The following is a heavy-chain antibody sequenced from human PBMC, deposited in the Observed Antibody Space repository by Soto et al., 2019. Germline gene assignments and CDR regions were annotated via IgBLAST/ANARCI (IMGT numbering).Heavy chain of an antibody. CDR3: ARSVLFRGIIRDFEI. J-gene: IGHJ3*02. V-gene: IGHV3-21*01. Sequence: GGSLRLSCSASGFTFSSFNMHWVRQAPGKGLEWVSSISGTTKYIYYGDSVKGRFTISRDNAENSMFLQMNSLGVEDTAVYYCARSVLFRGIIRDFEIGGQGTVVTVSS. D-gene: IGHD3-10*01. CDR2: ISGTTKYI. CDR1: GFTFSSFN.